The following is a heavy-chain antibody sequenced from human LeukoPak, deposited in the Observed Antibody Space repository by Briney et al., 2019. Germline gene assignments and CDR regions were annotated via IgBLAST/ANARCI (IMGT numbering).Heavy chain of an antibody. CDR2: ISSSSSTI. J-gene: IGHJ6*03. D-gene: IGHD6-6*01. Sequence: SGGSLRLSCAASGFTFSSYTMNWVRQAPGRGLEWVSDISSSSSTIYYADSVKGRFTISRDNAKNSLYLQMNSLRVEDTAVYYCAGDISSASRGMDVWGKGTTVTVSS. CDR3: AGDISSASRGMDV. V-gene: IGHV3-48*01. CDR1: GFTFSSYT.